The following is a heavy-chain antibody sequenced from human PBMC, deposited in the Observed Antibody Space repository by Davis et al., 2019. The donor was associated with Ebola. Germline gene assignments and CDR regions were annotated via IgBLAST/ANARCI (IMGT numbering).Heavy chain of an antibody. D-gene: IGHD5-12*01. CDR1: GSPISSYD. V-gene: IGHV4-59*01. CDR3: ARGRLYGGYRPIFDY. Sequence: MPSETLSLTFTASGSPISSYDWSWIRQPPGKGLEWIAYIYYSGSTNCYPSRKSRVTISVDTSKNQFSLKQSPVTAAAAAVYYCARGRLYGGYRPIFDYWGQGTLVTVSS. CDR2: IYYSGST. J-gene: IGHJ4*02.